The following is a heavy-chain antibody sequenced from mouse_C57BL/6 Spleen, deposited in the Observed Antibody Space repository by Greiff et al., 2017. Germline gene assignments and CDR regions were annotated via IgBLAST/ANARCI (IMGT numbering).Heavy chain of an antibody. J-gene: IGHJ4*01. Sequence: QVQLKQPGAELVRPGSSVKLSCKASGYTFTSYWMHWVKQRPIQGLEWIGNIDPSDSETHYNQKFKDKATLTVDKSSSTAYMQRSSLTSEDSAVYYCARSAGYYYAMDYWGQGTSVTVSS. D-gene: IGHD1-2*01. CDR3: ARSAGYYYAMDY. CDR1: GYTFTSYW. CDR2: IDPSDSET. V-gene: IGHV1-52*01.